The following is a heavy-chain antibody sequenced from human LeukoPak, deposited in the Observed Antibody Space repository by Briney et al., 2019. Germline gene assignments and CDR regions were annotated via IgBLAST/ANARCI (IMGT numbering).Heavy chain of an antibody. V-gene: IGHV4-39*07. Sequence: PSETLSLTCTVSGGSISSSSYYWGWIRQPPGMGLQWIGSIYYSGRTYYNPSLKSRVTISVDTSKNQFSLKLSSVTAADTAVYYCTRGGPVTYGLDYWGQGTLVTVSS. CDR3: TRGGPVTYGLDY. J-gene: IGHJ4*02. CDR1: GGSISSSSYY. D-gene: IGHD3-10*01. CDR2: IYYSGRT.